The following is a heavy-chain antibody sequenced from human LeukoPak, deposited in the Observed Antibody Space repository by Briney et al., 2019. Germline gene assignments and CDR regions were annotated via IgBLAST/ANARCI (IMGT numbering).Heavy chain of an antibody. CDR3: ATIAAAGSY. CDR1: GFTFSDHY. CDR2: ISSSGSTI. J-gene: IGHJ4*02. D-gene: IGHD6-13*01. Sequence: GGSLRLSCAASGFTFSDHYMDWVRQAPGRGLEWVSYISSSGSTIYYADSVKGRFTISRDNAKNSLYLQMNSLRDEDTAVYYCATIAAAGSYWGQGTLVTVSS. V-gene: IGHV3-11*04.